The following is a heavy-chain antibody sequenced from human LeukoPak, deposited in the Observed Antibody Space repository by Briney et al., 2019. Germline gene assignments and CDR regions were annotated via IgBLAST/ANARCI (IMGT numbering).Heavy chain of an antibody. J-gene: IGHJ3*02. CDR3: ARLIGFRRSSWYGVDAFDI. D-gene: IGHD6-13*01. CDR1: GYSFTSYW. V-gene: IGHV5-51*01. Sequence: GESLKISCKGSGYSFTSYWIGWVRQMPGKGLEWMGIIYPGDSDTRYSPSFQGQVTISADKSISTAYLQWSSLKASDTAMYYCARLIGFRRSSWYGVDAFDIWGQGTMVTVSS. CDR2: IYPGDSDT.